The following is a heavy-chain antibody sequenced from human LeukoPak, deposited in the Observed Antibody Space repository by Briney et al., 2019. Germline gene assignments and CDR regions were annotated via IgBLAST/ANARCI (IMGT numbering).Heavy chain of an antibody. CDR2: MNPNSGNT. CDR3: ARDSYENHDYDSSPGPFDY. Sequence: ASVKVSCKASGYTFTSYDINWVRQATGQGLEWMGWMNPNSGNTGYAQKFQGRVTITADESTSTAYMELSSLRSEDTAVHYCARDSYENHDYDSSPGPFDYWGQGTLVTVSS. V-gene: IGHV1-8*01. J-gene: IGHJ4*02. CDR1: GYTFTSYD. D-gene: IGHD3-22*01.